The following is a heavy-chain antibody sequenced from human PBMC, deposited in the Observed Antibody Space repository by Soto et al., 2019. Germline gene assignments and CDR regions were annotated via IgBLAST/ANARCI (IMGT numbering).Heavy chain of an antibody. CDR3: ARDRSGIRITANPFFLDY. Sequence: ASVKVSCKASGYTFTSYAMHWVRQAPGQRLEWMGWINAGNGNTKYSQKFQGRVTITRDTSASTAYMELSSLRSEDTAVYYCARDRSGIRITANPFFLDYWGQGPLVTVS. CDR1: GYTFTSYA. D-gene: IGHD3-16*01. V-gene: IGHV1-3*01. J-gene: IGHJ4*02. CDR2: INAGNGNT.